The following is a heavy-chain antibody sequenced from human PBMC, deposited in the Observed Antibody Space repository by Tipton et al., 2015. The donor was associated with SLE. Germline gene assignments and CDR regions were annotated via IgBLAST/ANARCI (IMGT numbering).Heavy chain of an antibody. CDR2: INHSGST. CDR1: GGSFSGYY. CDR3: ARDRHHGDYDY. Sequence: TLSLTCAVYGGSFSGYYWSWIRQPPGKGLEWIGEINHSGSTNYNPSLKSRVTISVDTSKNQFSLKLSSVTAADTAVYYCARDRHHGDYDYWGQGTLVTVSS. D-gene: IGHD4-17*01. V-gene: IGHV4-34*01. J-gene: IGHJ4*02.